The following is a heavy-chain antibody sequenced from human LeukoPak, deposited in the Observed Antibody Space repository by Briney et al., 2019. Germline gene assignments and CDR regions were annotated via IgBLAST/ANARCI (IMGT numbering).Heavy chain of an antibody. V-gene: IGHV1-8*01. CDR2: MNPQSGYT. CDR1: GYTFTSYD. Sequence: GASVKVPCKASGYTFTSYDINWVRQATGQGLEWMGWMNPQSGYTGYAQKFQGRVTMTRDTSISTAYMELGSLRSEDTAMYYCARVIGSIDYWGQGTLVTVSS. CDR3: ARVIGSIDY. J-gene: IGHJ4*02. D-gene: IGHD1-26*01.